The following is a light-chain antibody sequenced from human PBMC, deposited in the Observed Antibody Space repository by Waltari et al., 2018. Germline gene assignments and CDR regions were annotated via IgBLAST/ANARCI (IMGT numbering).Light chain of an antibody. CDR1: SSDVGAYNY. J-gene: IGLJ3*02. CDR2: EVS. V-gene: IGLV2-14*01. CDR3: SSYTTSSTLGV. Sequence: QSALTQPASVSGSPGQSITISCPGTSSDVGAYNYVPWYQQHPGKAPKVLIYEVSNRPSGVSNRFSGSKSANTASLTISGLQAEDEADYYCSSYTTSSTLGVFGGGTKLTVL.